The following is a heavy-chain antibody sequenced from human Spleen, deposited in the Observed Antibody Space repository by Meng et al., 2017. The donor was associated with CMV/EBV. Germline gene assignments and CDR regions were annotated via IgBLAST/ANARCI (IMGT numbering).Heavy chain of an antibody. CDR3: ARRGFGSSWSLDY. J-gene: IGHJ4*02. CDR1: GYSFTSYW. D-gene: IGHD6-13*01. Sequence: GGSLRLSCKGSGYSFTSYWIGWVRQMPGKGLEWMGIIYPDDSDTKYSPSFQGQVTISADRSISTAYLQWSSLKASDTAMYYCARRGFGSSWSLDYWGQGTVVTVSS. CDR2: IYPDDSDT. V-gene: IGHV5-51*01.